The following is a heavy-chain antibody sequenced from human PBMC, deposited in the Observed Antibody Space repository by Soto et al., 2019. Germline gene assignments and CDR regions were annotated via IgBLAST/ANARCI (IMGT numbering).Heavy chain of an antibody. D-gene: IGHD6-13*01. CDR2: ISGYNGNT. CDR3: ARDHSSSWHDFDY. J-gene: IGHJ4*02. V-gene: IGHV1-18*01. Sequence: ASVKVSCKASGYTFSNYGINWVRRAPGQGLEWMGWISGYNGNTNYAQKFQDRVTMTTDTSASTAYMELWSLRSDDTAMYYCARDHSSSWHDFDYWGQGTLVTVSS. CDR1: GYTFSNYG.